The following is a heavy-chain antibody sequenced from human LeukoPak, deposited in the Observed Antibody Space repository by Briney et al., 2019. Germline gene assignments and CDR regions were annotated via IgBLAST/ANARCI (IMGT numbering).Heavy chain of an antibody. D-gene: IGHD6-13*01. V-gene: IGHV3-53*01. CDR2: IYSGGNT. CDR3: ASGGVFSSSWNDN. J-gene: IGHJ4*02. CDR1: GFTVSRNY. Sequence: PGGSLRLSCAAAGFTVSRNYMSWVRQAPGEGLECVSVIYSGGNTDYADSVKGRFTISRDNSKNTLYLQMNSLRAEDTAVYYCASGGVFSSSWNDNWGQGTLVTVSS.